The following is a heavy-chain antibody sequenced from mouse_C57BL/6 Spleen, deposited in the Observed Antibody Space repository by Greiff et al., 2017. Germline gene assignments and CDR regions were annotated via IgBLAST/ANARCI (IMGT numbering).Heavy chain of an antibody. Sequence: QVQLKQPGAELVKPGASVKLSCKASGYTFTSYWMHWVKQRPGRGLEWIGRIDPNSGGTKYNEKFKSKATLTVDKPSSTAYMQLSSLTSEDSAVYYCARGAYYSNYENLDYWGQGTTLTVSS. J-gene: IGHJ2*01. CDR2: IDPNSGGT. V-gene: IGHV1-72*01. CDR3: ARGAYYSNYENLDY. CDR1: GYTFTSYW. D-gene: IGHD2-5*01.